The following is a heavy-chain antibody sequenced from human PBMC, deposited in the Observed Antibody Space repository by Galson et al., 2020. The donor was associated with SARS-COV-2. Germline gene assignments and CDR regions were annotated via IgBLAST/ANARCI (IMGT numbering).Heavy chain of an antibody. J-gene: IGHJ4*02. CDR2: ISSSGSTI. V-gene: IGHV3-11*01. CDR1: GFTFSDYY. CDR3: AIYDFWSGYYFDY. D-gene: IGHD3-3*01. Sequence: GESLKISCAASGFTFSDYYMSWIRQAPGKGLEWVSYISSSGSTIYYADSVKGRFTISRDNAKNSLYLQMNSLRAEDTAVYYCAIYDFWSGYYFDYWGQGTLVTVSS.